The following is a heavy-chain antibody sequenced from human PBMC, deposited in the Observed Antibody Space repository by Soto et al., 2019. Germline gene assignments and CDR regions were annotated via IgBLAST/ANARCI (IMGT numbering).Heavy chain of an antibody. Sequence: GGSLRLSCAASGFTFSSYWMHWVRQAPGKGLVWVSRINSDGSSTSYADSVKGRFTISRDNAKNTLYLQMNSLRAEDTAVYYCARPHSTVTTRRSGYYFDYWGQGTLVTVSS. CDR1: GFTFSSYW. D-gene: IGHD4-4*01. V-gene: IGHV3-74*01. CDR2: INSDGSST. J-gene: IGHJ4*02. CDR3: ARPHSTVTTRRSGYYFDY.